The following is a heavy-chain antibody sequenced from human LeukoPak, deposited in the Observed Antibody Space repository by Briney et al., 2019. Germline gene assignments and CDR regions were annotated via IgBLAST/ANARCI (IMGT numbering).Heavy chain of an antibody. D-gene: IGHD3-10*01. CDR1: GFSLGPGGGG. J-gene: IGHJ4*02. V-gene: IGHV2-5*02. CDR2: IDWDDDK. Sequence: SGPTLLHPTQTLTLTFTFSGFSLGPGGGGVGWIRQPPGKALEWLALIDWDDDKRYSPSLKSRLTITKDTSKNPVVLTMTTMDPVDTATYYCAHTIAMVRGVITHYFDYWGQGTLVTVSS. CDR3: AHTIAMVRGVITHYFDY.